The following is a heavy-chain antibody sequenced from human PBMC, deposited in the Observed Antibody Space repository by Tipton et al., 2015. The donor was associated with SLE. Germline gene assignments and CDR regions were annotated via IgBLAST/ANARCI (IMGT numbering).Heavy chain of an antibody. CDR3: ARRQGHNILDV. V-gene: IGHV5-10-1*01. CDR2: INPTDSYT. Sequence: VQLVQSGAEVKKSGESLRISCKGSGYSFTNYWISWVRQMPGKGLEWMGRINPTDSYTNYGNYSPSLQGHVSISVDKSISTAYLQWGSLKASDSGMYYCARRQGHNILDVWGQGTTVTVSS. J-gene: IGHJ6*02. CDR1: GYSFTNYW. D-gene: IGHD1-1*01.